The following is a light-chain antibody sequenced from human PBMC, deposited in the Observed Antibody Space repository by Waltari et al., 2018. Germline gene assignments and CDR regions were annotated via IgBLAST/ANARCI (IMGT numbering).Light chain of an antibody. Sequence: QSVLTQPPSASGTPGHSATISCSRRSSNTRSNYVYWYQHLPGTAPKLLIYRNNQRPSGVPYRFSGSKSGTSASLAISGLRSEDEADYYCAAWDDSLSAWVFGGGTKLTVL. CDR2: RNN. V-gene: IGLV1-47*01. J-gene: IGLJ3*02. CDR1: SSNTRSNY. CDR3: AAWDDSLSAWV.